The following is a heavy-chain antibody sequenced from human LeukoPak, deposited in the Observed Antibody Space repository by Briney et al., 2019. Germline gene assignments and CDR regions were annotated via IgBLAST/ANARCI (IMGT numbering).Heavy chain of an antibody. CDR2: ISGSGGST. CDR3: AKALNGSYYV. J-gene: IGHJ4*02. Sequence: GGSLRLSCAASGFTFSSYAMSWVRQAPGKGLEWLSAISGSGGSTYYADSVKGRFTISRDNSKNTLYLQMNSLRAEDKAVYYCAKALNGSYYVWGQGTLVTVSS. V-gene: IGHV3-23*01. D-gene: IGHD1-26*01. CDR1: GFTFSSYA.